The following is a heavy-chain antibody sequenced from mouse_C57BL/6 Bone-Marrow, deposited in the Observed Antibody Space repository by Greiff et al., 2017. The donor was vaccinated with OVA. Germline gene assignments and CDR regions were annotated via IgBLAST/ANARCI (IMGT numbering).Heavy chain of an antibody. CDR1: GFTFSDYG. J-gene: IGHJ2*01. CDR3: ARHGYNGNYFDY. D-gene: IGHD2-2*01. Sequence: EVKLVESGGGLVQPGGSLKLSCAASGFTFSDYGMAWVRQAPRKGPEWVAFISNLAYSIYYADTVTGRFTISRENAKNTLYLEMSSLRSEDTAMYYCARHGYNGNYFDYWGQGTTLTVSS. V-gene: IGHV5-15*01. CDR2: ISNLAYSI.